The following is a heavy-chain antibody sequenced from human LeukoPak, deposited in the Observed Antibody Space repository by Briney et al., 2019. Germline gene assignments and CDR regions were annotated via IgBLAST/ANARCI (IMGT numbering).Heavy chain of an antibody. J-gene: IGHJ4*01. CDR2: INHSGST. D-gene: IGHD3-10*01. CDR1: GGSFSGYY. Sequence: SETLSLTCAVYGGSFSGYYWSWIRQPPGKGLEWIGEINHSGSTNYNPSLKSRVTISVDTSKNQFSLKLSSVTAADTAVYYCARPRVRGVIIRGFDYWGQGTLVTVSS. CDR3: ARPRVRGVIIRGFDY. V-gene: IGHV4-34*01.